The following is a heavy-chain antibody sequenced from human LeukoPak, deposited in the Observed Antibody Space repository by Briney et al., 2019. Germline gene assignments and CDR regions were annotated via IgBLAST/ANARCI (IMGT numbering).Heavy chain of an antibody. Sequence: SETLSLTCAVYGGSFSGYWSWIRQPPGKGLQWVGEINHSGSTKYNPSLKSRVTISVDTSKNQFSLNLSSVTAADTAVYYCARGKSGYDAFDIWGQGTMVSVSS. J-gene: IGHJ3*02. CDR1: GGSFSGY. CDR3: ARGKSGYDAFDI. V-gene: IGHV4-34*01. D-gene: IGHD5-12*01. CDR2: INHSGST.